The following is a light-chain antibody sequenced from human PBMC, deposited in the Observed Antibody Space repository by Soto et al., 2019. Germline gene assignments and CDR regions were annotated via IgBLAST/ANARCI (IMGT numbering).Light chain of an antibody. Sequence: DIQMTQSPSSLSASVGDRVTITCRASQSISSYLNWYQQKPGKAPMLLIYAASSLQSGFPSRFSGSGSGTNFALTISSLEPEDFATYYCQQSYSTPLTFGGGTKVEIK. CDR3: QQSYSTPLT. CDR1: QSISSY. J-gene: IGKJ4*01. CDR2: AAS. V-gene: IGKV1-39*01.